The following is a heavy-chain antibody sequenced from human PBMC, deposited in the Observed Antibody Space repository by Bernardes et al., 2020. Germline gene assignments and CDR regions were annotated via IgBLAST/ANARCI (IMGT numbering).Heavy chain of an antibody. CDR1: GFTFSNAW. V-gene: IGHV3-15*01. Sequence: GSLRLSCAASGFTFSNAWMSWVRQAPGKGLEWVGRIKSKTDGGTTDYAAPVKGRFTISRDDSKNTLYLQMNSLKTEDTAVYYCTTGDSSGWYFDYWGQGTLVTVSS. J-gene: IGHJ4*02. CDR2: IKSKTDGGTT. D-gene: IGHD6-19*01. CDR3: TTGDSSGWYFDY.